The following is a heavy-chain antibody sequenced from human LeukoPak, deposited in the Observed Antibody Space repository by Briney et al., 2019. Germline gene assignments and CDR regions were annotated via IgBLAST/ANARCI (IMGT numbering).Heavy chain of an antibody. V-gene: IGHV4-4*07. CDR2: IYTSGST. Sequence: SETLSLTCTVSGGSISSYYWSWIRQPAGKGLEWIGRIYTSGSTNYNPSLKSRVTISVDTSKNQFSLKLSSVTAADTAVYYCARTMVRGVVSLITAFDIWGQGTMVTVSS. D-gene: IGHD3-10*01. CDR3: ARTMVRGVVSLITAFDI. J-gene: IGHJ3*02. CDR1: GGSISSYY.